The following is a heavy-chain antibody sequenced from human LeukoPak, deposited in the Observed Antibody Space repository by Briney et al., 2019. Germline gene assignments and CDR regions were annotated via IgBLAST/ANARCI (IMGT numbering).Heavy chain of an antibody. J-gene: IGHJ6*02. CDR3: ATDGPAAMGADYLYGLDV. Sequence: SVKVSCKASGGTLSNYGMSWVRQAPGQGLEWMGRIIPLLDITTYAERFQGRVTITADKSTSTAYLEVSSLRSKDTAVYYCATDGPAAMGADYLYGLDVWGQGTTVSVSS. D-gene: IGHD2-2*01. CDR1: GGTLSNYG. V-gene: IGHV1-69*04. CDR2: IIPLLDIT.